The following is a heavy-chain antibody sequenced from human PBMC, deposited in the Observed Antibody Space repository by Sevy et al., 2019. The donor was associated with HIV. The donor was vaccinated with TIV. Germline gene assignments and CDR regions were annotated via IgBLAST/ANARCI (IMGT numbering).Heavy chain of an antibody. D-gene: IGHD1-26*01. CDR3: ARANAYLTSDAFDI. CDR2: ISYSGRT. V-gene: IGHV4-31*03. Sequence: SETLSLTCTVSGGSISSLNYYWSWIRQHQGKGLEWIGYISYSGRTNDNPSLKSRITISVDTSKNQFSLRLSSVTAADTAVYYCARANAYLTSDAFDIWGHGTMVTVSS. J-gene: IGHJ3*02. CDR1: GGSISSLNYY.